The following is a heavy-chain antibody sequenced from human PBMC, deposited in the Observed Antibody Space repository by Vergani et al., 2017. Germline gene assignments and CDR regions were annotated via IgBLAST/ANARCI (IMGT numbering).Heavy chain of an antibody. CDR2: ISGSGGST. Sequence: EVQLLESGGGLVQPGGSLRLSCATSGFTFSSYAMSWVRQAPGKGLEWVSAISGSGGSTYNADSVKGRFTISRDTSKNTLYLQMNSLRAEDTAVYYCAKDKPKYSYGNGFDYWGQGTLVTVSS. D-gene: IGHD5-18*01. V-gene: IGHV3-23*01. CDR1: GFTFSSYA. CDR3: AKDKPKYSYGNGFDY. J-gene: IGHJ4*02.